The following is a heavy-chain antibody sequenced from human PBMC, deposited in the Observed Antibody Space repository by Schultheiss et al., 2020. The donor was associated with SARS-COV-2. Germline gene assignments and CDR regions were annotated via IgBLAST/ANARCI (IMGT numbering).Heavy chain of an antibody. CDR1: GFTFSSYA. CDR3: ARDLSGRGHDTGY. D-gene: IGHD2/OR15-2a*01. V-gene: IGHV3-30-3*01. Sequence: GGSLRLSCAASGFTFSSYAMHWVRQAPGKGLEWVAVISYDGSNKYYADSVKGRFTISRDNAKNSLYLQMNSLRAEDTAVYYCARDLSGRGHDTGYWGQGTLVTVSS. CDR2: ISYDGSNK. J-gene: IGHJ4*02.